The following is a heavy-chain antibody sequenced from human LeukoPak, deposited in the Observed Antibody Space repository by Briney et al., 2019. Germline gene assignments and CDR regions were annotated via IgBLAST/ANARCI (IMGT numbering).Heavy chain of an antibody. Sequence: PGGSLRLSCAASGFTFSSYAMSWVRQAPGKGLEWVSAISGSGGSTYYADSVKGRFTISRDNSKNTLYLQMNSLRAEDTAVYYCARDEDCSGGSCYYYYYGMDVWGKGTTVTVSS. CDR1: GFTFSSYA. CDR3: ARDEDCSGGSCYYYYYGMDV. V-gene: IGHV3-23*01. CDR2: ISGSGGST. J-gene: IGHJ6*04. D-gene: IGHD2-15*01.